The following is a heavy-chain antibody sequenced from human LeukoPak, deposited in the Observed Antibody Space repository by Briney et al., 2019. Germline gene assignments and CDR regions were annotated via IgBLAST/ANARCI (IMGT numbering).Heavy chain of an antibody. D-gene: IGHD3-9*01. CDR1: GGSFSGYY. J-gene: IGHJ5*02. CDR2: INHSGST. Sequence: SETLSLTCAVYGGSFSGYYWSWIRQPPGKGLEWIGEINHSGSTDYNPSLKSRVTISVDTSKNQFSLKLSSVTAADTAVYYCARGTLRYFDWSPGGWFDPWGQGTLVTVSS. V-gene: IGHV4-34*01. CDR3: ARGTLRYFDWSPGGWFDP.